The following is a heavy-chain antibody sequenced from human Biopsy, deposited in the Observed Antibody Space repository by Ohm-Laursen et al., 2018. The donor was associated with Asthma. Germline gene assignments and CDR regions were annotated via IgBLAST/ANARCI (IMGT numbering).Heavy chain of an antibody. CDR1: GGMFGNYA. V-gene: IGHV1-69*06. CDR2: ISPIFGSS. Sequence: GASVKVSCKASGGMFGNYAISWVRQAPGLGLEWMGGISPIFGSSNYAQRFQGRVTITADIFTRTVYMELSGLRFDDTAIYYCAKDKVGAANSYQYGMDVWGQGTTVTVSS. D-gene: IGHD1-26*01. J-gene: IGHJ6*02. CDR3: AKDKVGAANSYQYGMDV.